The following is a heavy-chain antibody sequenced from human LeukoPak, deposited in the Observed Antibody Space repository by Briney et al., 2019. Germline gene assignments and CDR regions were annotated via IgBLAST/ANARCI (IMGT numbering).Heavy chain of an antibody. CDR1: GFTFSSYG. CDR2: IRYDGSNK. D-gene: IGHD3-22*01. J-gene: IGHJ4*02. CDR3: AKSNYFDTGGFDY. Sequence: PGGSLRLSCAASGFTFSSYGMHWVRQAPGKGLEWVAFIRYDGSNKYYADSVKGRFTISRDNSKNTLYLQMNSLRAEDTAIYYCAKSNYFDTGGFDYWGQGTLVTVSS. V-gene: IGHV3-30*02.